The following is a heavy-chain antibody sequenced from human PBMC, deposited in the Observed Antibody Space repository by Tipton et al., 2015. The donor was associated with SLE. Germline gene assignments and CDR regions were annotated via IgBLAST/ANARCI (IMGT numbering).Heavy chain of an antibody. J-gene: IGHJ5*02. V-gene: IGHV4-30-2*06. Sequence: TLSLTCAVSGGSISSGGYSWNWIRQSPGKGLEWIGYIYHSGSTNYNPSLKSRVTISVDTSKNQFSLKLSSVTAADTAVYYCARDDFWSGRGWFDPWGQGTLVTVSS. CDR3: ARDDFWSGRGWFDP. CDR2: IYHSGST. CDR1: GGSISSGGYS. D-gene: IGHD3-3*01.